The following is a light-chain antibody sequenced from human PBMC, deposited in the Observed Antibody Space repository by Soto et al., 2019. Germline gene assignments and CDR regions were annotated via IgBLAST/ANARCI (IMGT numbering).Light chain of an antibody. CDR2: DVT. CDR1: SSDVGGYNL. J-gene: IGLJ1*01. Sequence: QSVLTQPASVSGAPGQSITISCTGTSSDVGGYNLVSWYQHHPGKAPKLIIYDVTNRPSGISNRFSGSKSGNTASLTISGLQAEDEADYYCTSYTSSTTYVFGTGTKVTVL. V-gene: IGLV2-14*03. CDR3: TSYTSSTTYV.